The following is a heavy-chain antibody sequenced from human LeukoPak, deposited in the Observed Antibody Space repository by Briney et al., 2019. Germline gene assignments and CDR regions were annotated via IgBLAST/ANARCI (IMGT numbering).Heavy chain of an antibody. CDR1: GGTFSSYA. CDR3: ARALQHYYDSSGTLLGGFDY. V-gene: IGHV1-69*05. D-gene: IGHD3-22*01. CDR2: IIPIFGTA. Sequence: ASVKVSCKASGGTFSSYAISWVRQAPGQGLEWMGGIIPIFGTANYAQKFQGRVTITTDESTSTAYMELSSLRSEDTAVYYCARALQHYYDSSGTLLGGFDYWGQGTLVTVSS. J-gene: IGHJ4*02.